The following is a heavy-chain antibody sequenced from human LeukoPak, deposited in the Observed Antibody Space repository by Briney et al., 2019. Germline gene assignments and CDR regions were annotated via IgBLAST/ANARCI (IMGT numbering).Heavy chain of an antibody. V-gene: IGHV6-1*01. CDR3: VRGGHFDY. CDR1: GDSVSSSSSA. J-gene: IGHJ4*02. CDR2: TYYRSKWYN. Sequence: SQTLSLTCAISGDSVSSSSSAWNWVRQSPSRGLEWLGRTYYRSKWYNDYAESVKSRIAINPDTSKNQLSLHLNSVTPEDTAVYYCVRGGHFDYWGQGTLVTVSS. D-gene: IGHD3-16*01.